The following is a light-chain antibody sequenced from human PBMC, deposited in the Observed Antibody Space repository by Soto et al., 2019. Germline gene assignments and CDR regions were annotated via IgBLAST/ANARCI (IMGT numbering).Light chain of an antibody. CDR2: EVT. J-gene: IGLJ2*01. CDR3: SSYAGRNNLV. CDR1: SSDVGGYNY. Sequence: QSALTQPPSASGSPGQSVTISCTGTSSDVGGYNYVSWYQQHPGKAPKLMIYEVTKRPSGVPDRFSGSKSGNTASLTASGLQAEDEAYYYCSSYAGRNNLVFGGGTKLTVL. V-gene: IGLV2-8*01.